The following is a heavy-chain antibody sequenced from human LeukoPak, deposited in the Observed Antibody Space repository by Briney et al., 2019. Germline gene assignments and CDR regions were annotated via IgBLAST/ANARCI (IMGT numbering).Heavy chain of an antibody. Sequence: SETLSLTCTVSGGSISSYYWSWIRQPPGKGLEWIGYIHYSGRTNYNPSLKSRVTISVDTSKNQFSLMLSSVTAADTAVYYCARQGGGFWYFDLWGRGTLVTVSS. CDR2: IHYSGRT. CDR3: ARQGGGFWYFDL. J-gene: IGHJ2*01. V-gene: IGHV4-59*08. CDR1: GGSISSYY. D-gene: IGHD6-25*01.